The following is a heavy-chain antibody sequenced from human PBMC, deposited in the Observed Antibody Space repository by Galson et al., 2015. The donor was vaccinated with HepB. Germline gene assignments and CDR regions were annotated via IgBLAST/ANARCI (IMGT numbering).Heavy chain of an antibody. CDR2: ISAYNGNT. CDR1: GYTFTSYG. CDR3: ARQWDCSSTSCYVGAYYYYYYGMDV. J-gene: IGHJ6*02. D-gene: IGHD2-2*01. V-gene: IGHV1-18*04. Sequence: SVKVSCKASGYTFTSYGISWVRQAPGQGLEWMGWISAYNGNTNYAQKLQGRVTMTTDTSTSTAYMELRSLRSDDTAVYYCARQWDCSSTSCYVGAYYYYYYGMDVWGQGTTVTVSS.